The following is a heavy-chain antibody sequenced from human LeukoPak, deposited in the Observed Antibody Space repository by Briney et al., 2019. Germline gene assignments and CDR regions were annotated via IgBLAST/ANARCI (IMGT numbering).Heavy chain of an antibody. CDR3: ARDLVDSSGWPVYYFDY. D-gene: IGHD6-19*01. J-gene: IGHJ4*02. V-gene: IGHV3-66*01. CDR1: GFTVSSNY. CDR2: IYSGGST. Sequence: GGSLRLSCAASGFTVSSNYMNWVRQAPGKGLEWVSVIYSGGSTYYADSVKGRFTISRDNSKNTLYLQMNSLRAEDTAVYYCARDLVDSSGWPVYYFDYWGQGTLVTVSS.